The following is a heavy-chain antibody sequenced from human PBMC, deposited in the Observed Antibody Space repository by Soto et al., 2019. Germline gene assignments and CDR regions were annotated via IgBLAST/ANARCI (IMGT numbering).Heavy chain of an antibody. Sequence: ASVKVSCKASGYTFTSYGISWVRQAPGQGLEWMGWISAYNGNTNYAQKLQGRVTMTTDTSTSTAYMELRSLRSDDTAVYYCARDAVADDYYYYGMDVWGQGTTVTVS. CDR3: ARDAVADDYYYYGMDV. CDR1: GYTFTSYG. J-gene: IGHJ6*02. D-gene: IGHD6-19*01. CDR2: ISAYNGNT. V-gene: IGHV1-18*04.